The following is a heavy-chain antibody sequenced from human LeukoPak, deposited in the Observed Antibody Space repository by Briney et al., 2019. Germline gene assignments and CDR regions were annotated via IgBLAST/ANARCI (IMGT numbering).Heavy chain of an antibody. CDR1: GFAFSSNA. CDR3: AKCNLDNCREGFHI. D-gene: IGHD1-1*01. V-gene: IGHV3-23*01. Sequence: PGGSLRLSCAAAGFAFSSNALSWVRRAPGEGLDWVSSISVSSTTYYLDSVKGRFTISRDNSNNALFLQMNSLRAEDTALYYCAKCNLDNCREGFHIWGQGTMVTVSS. CDR2: ISVSSTT. J-gene: IGHJ3*02.